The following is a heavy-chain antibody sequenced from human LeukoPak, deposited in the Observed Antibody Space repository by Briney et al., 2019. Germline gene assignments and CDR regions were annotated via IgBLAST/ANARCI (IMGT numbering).Heavy chain of an antibody. CDR2: ISYDGSNK. J-gene: IGHJ4*02. V-gene: IGHV3-30*18. CDR1: GFTFSSYG. Sequence: PGRSLRLSCAASGFTFSSYGMHWVRQAPGKGLEWVAVISYDGSNKYYADSVKGRFTISRDNSKNTLYLQMNSLRAEDTAVYYCAKDSLRTVPKASFDSWGQGTLVTVSS. CDR3: AKDSLRTVPKASFDS. D-gene: IGHD2-2*01.